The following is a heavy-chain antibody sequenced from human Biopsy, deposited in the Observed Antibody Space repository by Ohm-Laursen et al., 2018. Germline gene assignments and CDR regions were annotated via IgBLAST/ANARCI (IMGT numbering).Heavy chain of an antibody. J-gene: IGHJ4*02. CDR2: ISNSGNT. Sequence: SDTLSLTCTVSGDSINSSYWSWIRQAPGKGLEWIGFISNSGNTNYNPSLKSRVTISADTSKNQFSLKLGFVTVADTAVFYCARRGSGGRSFDYWGQGSLVTVSS. CDR1: GDSINSSY. D-gene: IGHD2-15*01. CDR3: ARRGSGGRSFDY. V-gene: IGHV4-59*08.